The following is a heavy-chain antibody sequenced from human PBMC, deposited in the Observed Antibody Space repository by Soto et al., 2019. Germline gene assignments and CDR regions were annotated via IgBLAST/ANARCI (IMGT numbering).Heavy chain of an antibody. V-gene: IGHV5-51*03. CDR3: ARSNYYDSSGYWTPDAFDI. CDR2: IYTGDSDS. D-gene: IGHD3-22*01. Sequence: EVQLVQSGAEVKKPGESLRISCKASGYSFTNYWIGWVRQMPGKGLEWMGIIYTGDSDSIYSPSFQGQVTISADKSNSTAYLQWSSLNASDTAIYYCARSNYYDSSGYWTPDAFDIWGQGTMVTGSS. CDR1: GYSFTNYW. J-gene: IGHJ3*02.